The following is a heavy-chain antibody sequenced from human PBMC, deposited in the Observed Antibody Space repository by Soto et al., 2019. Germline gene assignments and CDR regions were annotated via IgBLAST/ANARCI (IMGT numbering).Heavy chain of an antibody. D-gene: IGHD2-15*01. Sequence: GGSLRLSCAASGFTFSDYYMSWIRQAPGKGLEWVSYISSSGSTIYYADSVKGRFTISRDNAKNSLYLQMNSLRAEDTAVYYCAGYCSGGSCTHNAFDIWGQGTMVTVSS. J-gene: IGHJ3*02. CDR2: ISSSGSTI. V-gene: IGHV3-11*01. CDR1: GFTFSDYY. CDR3: AGYCSGGSCTHNAFDI.